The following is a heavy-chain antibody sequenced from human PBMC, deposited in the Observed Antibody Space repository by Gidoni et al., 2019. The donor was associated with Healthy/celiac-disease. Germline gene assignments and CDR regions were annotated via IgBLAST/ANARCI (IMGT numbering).Heavy chain of an antibody. CDR3: ARGPVGRSGYYRDY. D-gene: IGHD3-22*01. Sequence: QVQLQQWGAGLLKPSETLSLTCAVYGGSFSGYYWSWIRQPPGKGLEWIGEINHSGSTNYNPSLKSRVTISVDTSKNQFSLKLSSVTAADTAVYYCARGPVGRSGYYRDYWGQGTLVTVSS. CDR1: GGSFSGYY. J-gene: IGHJ4*02. V-gene: IGHV4-34*01. CDR2: INHSGST.